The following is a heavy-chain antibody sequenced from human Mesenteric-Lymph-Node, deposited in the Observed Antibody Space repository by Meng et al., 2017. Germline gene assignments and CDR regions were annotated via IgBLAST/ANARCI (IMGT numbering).Heavy chain of an antibody. Sequence: SETLSPTCAASGFTFSDYYMSWIRQAPGKGLEWIGCIYDTETNKYNPSLESRVTISRDTSKNQFSLKLTSATAANTAVYYCAGYFVGGGGRGFWGQGALVTVSS. CDR1: GFTFSDYY. V-gene: IGHV4-59*01. CDR2: IYDTETN. J-gene: IGHJ4*02. D-gene: IGHD2-21*01. CDR3: AGYFVGGGGRGF.